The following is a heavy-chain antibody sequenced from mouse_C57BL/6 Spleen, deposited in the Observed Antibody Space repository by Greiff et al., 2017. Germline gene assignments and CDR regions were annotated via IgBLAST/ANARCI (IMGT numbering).Heavy chain of an antibody. J-gene: IGHJ1*03. V-gene: IGHV2-3*01. D-gene: IGHD1-1*01. CDR1: GFSLTSYG. CDR3: ATITTVVAQSYWYFEV. Sequence: QVQLQQSGPGLVAPSQSLSITCTVSGFSLTSYGVSWVRQPPGKGLEWLGVIWGDGSTNYHSALISRLSISKDNSKSQVFLKLNSLQTDDTATYYCATITTVVAQSYWYFEVWGTGTTVTVAS. CDR2: IWGDGST.